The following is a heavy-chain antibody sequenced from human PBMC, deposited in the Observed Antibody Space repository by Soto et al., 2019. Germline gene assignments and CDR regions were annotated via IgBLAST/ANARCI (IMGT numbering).Heavy chain of an antibody. J-gene: IGHJ1*01. CDR3: ATRYCSSTSCYAGGGAESFQH. CDR1: GYTFTSYD. D-gene: IGHD2-2*01. V-gene: IGHV1-8*02. CDR2: MKPNSGNT. Sequence: ASVKVSCKASGYTFTSYDINWVRQATGQGVEWMGWMKPNSGNTGYAQKFQGRVTMTRDTSITTAYMELSSRRSEDTAVYYCATRYCSSTSCYAGGGAESFQHWGPGTLVTLAS.